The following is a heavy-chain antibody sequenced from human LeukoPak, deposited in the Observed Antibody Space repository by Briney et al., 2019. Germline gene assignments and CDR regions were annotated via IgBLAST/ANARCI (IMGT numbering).Heavy chain of an antibody. Sequence: PGRSLRLSCAASGFTFSSYAMSWVRQAPGKGLEWVSAISGSGGSTYYADSVKGRFTISRDNSKNTLYLQMNSLRAEDTAVYYCAKAVVTANWPPLDYWGQGTLVTVSS. D-gene: IGHD2-21*02. CDR3: AKAVVTANWPPLDY. CDR1: GFTFSSYA. J-gene: IGHJ4*02. CDR2: ISGSGGST. V-gene: IGHV3-23*01.